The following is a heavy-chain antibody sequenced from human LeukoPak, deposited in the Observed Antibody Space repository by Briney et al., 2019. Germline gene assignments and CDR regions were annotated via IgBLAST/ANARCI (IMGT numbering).Heavy chain of an antibody. Sequence: SETLSLTCAVYGGSFSGYYWSWIRQPPGKGLEWLGEINHSGSTNYNPSLKSRVTISVDTSNNQFSLKLSSVTAADTAVYYCASHYYDSSGYYYFDYWGQGTLVTVSS. V-gene: IGHV4-34*01. J-gene: IGHJ4*02. CDR2: INHSGST. CDR3: ASHYYDSSGYYYFDY. D-gene: IGHD3-22*01. CDR1: GGSFSGYY.